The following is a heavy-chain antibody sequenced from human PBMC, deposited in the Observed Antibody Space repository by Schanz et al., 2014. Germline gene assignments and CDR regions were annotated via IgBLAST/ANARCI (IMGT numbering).Heavy chain of an antibody. D-gene: IGHD6-13*01. CDR2: IIPVLAIA. CDR3: ARSGSSNWYFFDY. V-gene: IGHV1-69*02. CDR1: GGTFSTYP. Sequence: QVQLVQSGAEVKKPGSSMKVSCKASGGTFSTYPINWLRQAPGQGLEWMGRIIPVLAIADYAQKFQGRVTITADKSTSTAYMEVSSLRSEDTAVYYCARSGSSNWYFFDYWGQGTLVTVSS. J-gene: IGHJ4*02.